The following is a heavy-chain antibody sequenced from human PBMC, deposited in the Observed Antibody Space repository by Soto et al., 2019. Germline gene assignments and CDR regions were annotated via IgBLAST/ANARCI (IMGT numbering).Heavy chain of an antibody. CDR1: GFTFSSYA. J-gene: IGHJ4*02. V-gene: IGHV3-23*01. CDR2: ISGSGGST. D-gene: IGHD4-17*01. Sequence: EVQLLESGGALVQPGGSLRLSCEASGFTFSSYAMNWVRQAPGKGLEWVSAISGSGGSTYYADSVEGRFIISRDNSKNTLYLQMTSLRAEDTAVYYCAKDVSYGDPFVYWGQGTLVTVSS. CDR3: AKDVSYGDPFVY.